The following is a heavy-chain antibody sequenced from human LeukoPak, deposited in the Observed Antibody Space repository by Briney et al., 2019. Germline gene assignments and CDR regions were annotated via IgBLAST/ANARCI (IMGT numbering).Heavy chain of an antibody. D-gene: IGHD6-13*01. CDR2: INPNSGGT. CDR1: GYTFTGYY. V-gene: IGHV1-2*02. Sequence: GASVKVSCKASGYTFTGYYMHWVRQAPGQGLGWMGWINPNSGGTNYAQKFQGRVTMIRDTSISTAYMELSRLRSDDTAVYYCARDIAAAGSNWFDPWGQGTLVTVSS. J-gene: IGHJ5*02. CDR3: ARDIAAAGSNWFDP.